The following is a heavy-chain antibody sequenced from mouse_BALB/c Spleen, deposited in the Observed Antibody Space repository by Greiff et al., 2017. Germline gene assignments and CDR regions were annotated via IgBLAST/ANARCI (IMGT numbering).Heavy chain of an antibody. J-gene: IGHJ4*01. CDR3: AIVYYGNYDYAMDY. Sequence: VMLVESGPGLVAPSQSLSITCTVSGFSLTSYGVSWVRQPPGKGLEWLGEIWGDGSTNDHSALISRLSISKDNSTSQVFLKLNSLQTDDTATYYCAIVYYGNYDYAMDYWGQGTSVTVSS. V-gene: IGHV2-3*01. CDR1: GFSLTSYG. D-gene: IGHD2-1*01. CDR2: IWGDGST.